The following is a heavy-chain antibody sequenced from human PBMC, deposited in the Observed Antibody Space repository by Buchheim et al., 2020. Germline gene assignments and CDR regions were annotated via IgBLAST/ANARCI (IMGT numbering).Heavy chain of an antibody. CDR3: AKDYYGSGSSLYYYGMDV. V-gene: IGHV3-30*18. Sequence: QVQLVESGGGVVQPGRSLRLSCAASGFTFSSYGMHWVRQAPGKGLEWVAVISYDGSNKYYADSVKGRFTISRDNSKNTLYLQMNSLRAEDTAVYYCAKDYYGSGSSLYYYGMDVWGQGTT. D-gene: IGHD3-10*01. CDR1: GFTFSSYG. J-gene: IGHJ6*02. CDR2: ISYDGSNK.